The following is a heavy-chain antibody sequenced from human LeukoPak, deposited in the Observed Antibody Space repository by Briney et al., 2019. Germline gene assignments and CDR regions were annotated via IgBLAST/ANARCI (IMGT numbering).Heavy chain of an antibody. CDR3: ARNSLPAAMRRYGMDV. Sequence: GGSLRLSCAASGFTFSSYGMHWVRQAPGKGLEWVAVIWYDGSNKYYADSVKGRFTSSRDNSKNTLYLQMNSLRAEDTAVYYCARNSLPAAMRRYGMDVWGQGTTVTVSS. J-gene: IGHJ6*02. V-gene: IGHV3-33*01. CDR2: IWYDGSNK. D-gene: IGHD2-2*01. CDR1: GFTFSSYG.